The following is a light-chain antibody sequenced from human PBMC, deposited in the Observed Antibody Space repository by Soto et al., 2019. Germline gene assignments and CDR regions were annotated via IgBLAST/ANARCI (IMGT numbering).Light chain of an antibody. J-gene: IGKJ5*01. CDR3: QHNGSS. CDR1: ESVGSTY. Sequence: IGLAQSPGTLALSPGDRATLSCRSSESVGSTYVAWYQQKPGQAPRLLISAASTRATGISDRFSGSGSGTDFTLVIRRLEPDDFAVYYRQHNGSSFGQGTRLEIK. V-gene: IGKV3-20*01. CDR2: AAS.